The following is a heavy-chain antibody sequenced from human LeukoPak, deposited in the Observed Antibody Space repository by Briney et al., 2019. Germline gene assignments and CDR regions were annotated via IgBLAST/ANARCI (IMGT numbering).Heavy chain of an antibody. D-gene: IGHD5-24*01. J-gene: IGHJ3*02. CDR3: VRRGGSDGWGAFDI. Sequence: GGSLRLSCAASEFTFSNYVMNWVRQAPGKGLEWVSSIRQSGDITYYAGSVKGRFTISRDNSKNTLSLQMNSLSREDTAIYYCVRRGGSDGWGAFDIWGQGTVVTVSS. CDR1: EFTFSNYV. V-gene: IGHV3-23*01. CDR2: IRQSGDIT.